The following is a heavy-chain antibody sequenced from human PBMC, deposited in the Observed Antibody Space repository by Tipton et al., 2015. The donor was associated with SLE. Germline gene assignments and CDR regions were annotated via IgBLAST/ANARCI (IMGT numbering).Heavy chain of an antibody. D-gene: IGHD4-17*01. Sequence: LRLSCTVSGGSMSSSSYYWGWIRQPPGKGLEWIGHIYTSGSTNYNPSLKSRVTISIDTSKNQFSLKLSSVTAADTAVYYCARDSTVTPWLAFHIWGQGTMVTVSS. CDR2: IYTSGST. CDR3: ARDSTVTPWLAFHI. J-gene: IGHJ3*02. CDR1: GGSMSSSSYY. V-gene: IGHV4-61*09.